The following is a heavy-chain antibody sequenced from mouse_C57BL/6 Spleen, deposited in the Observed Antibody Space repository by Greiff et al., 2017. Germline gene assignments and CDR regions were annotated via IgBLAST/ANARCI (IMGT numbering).Heavy chain of an antibody. V-gene: IGHV1-18*01. CDR3: ARSNYYGSSYGFAY. D-gene: IGHD1-1*01. CDR1: GYTFTDYN. CDR2: INPNNGGT. J-gene: IGHJ3*01. Sequence: EVQRVESGPELVKPGASVKIPCKASGYTFTDYNMDWVKQSHGKSLEWIGDINPNNGGTIYNQKFKGKATLTVDKSSSTAYMELRSLTSEDTAVYYCARSNYYGSSYGFAYWGQGTLVTVSA.